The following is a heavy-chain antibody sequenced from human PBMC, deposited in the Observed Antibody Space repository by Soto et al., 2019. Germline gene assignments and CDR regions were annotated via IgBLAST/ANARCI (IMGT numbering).Heavy chain of an antibody. CDR1: GGTFSSYA. CDR2: IIPIFGTA. Sequence: QVQLVQSGAEVKKPGSSGKVSCKASGGTFSSYAISWVRQAAGQGLEWMVGIIPIFGTATYAQKFQRRVTITAHEATSTAYMELSSLRSEDTAVYYCARGPGGGDDHNWFDPWGQGNLVTVSS. J-gene: IGHJ5*02. V-gene: IGHV1-69*01. CDR3: ARGPGGGDDHNWFDP. D-gene: IGHD1-1*01.